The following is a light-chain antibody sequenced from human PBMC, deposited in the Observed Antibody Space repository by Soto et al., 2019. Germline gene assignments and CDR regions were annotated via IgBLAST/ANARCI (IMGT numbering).Light chain of an antibody. CDR1: QSIGSN. J-gene: IGKJ1*01. V-gene: IGKV3-15*01. CDR2: GAS. Sequence: GMSQSAATLSVSPGERATLSCRASQSIGSNLAWYQQTPGQPPRLLIYGASTRATGIPAKFSGSGSGTEFTLTISSLQSEDFVLYFCQQYNNLPPFGQGTKAAIK. CDR3: QQYNNLPP.